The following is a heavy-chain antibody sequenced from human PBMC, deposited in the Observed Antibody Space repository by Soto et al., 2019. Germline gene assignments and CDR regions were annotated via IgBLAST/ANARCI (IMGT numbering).Heavy chain of an antibody. D-gene: IGHD2-21*02. J-gene: IGHJ3*02. V-gene: IGHV4-39*01. CDR1: GGSISSSRYY. CDR2: IYYSGST. CDR3: APLTGGDPEAFDI. Sequence: QLQLQESGPGLVKPSETLSLTCTVSGGSISSSRYYWGWIRQPPGKGLEWIGTIYYSGSTYYNPSLRSRVTISVDTSKNQFSLKLSSVTAADTAVYYCAPLTGGDPEAFDIWGQGTMVTVSS.